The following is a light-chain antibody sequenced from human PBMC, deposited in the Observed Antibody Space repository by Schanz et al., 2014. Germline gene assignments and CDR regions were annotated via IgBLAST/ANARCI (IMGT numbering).Light chain of an antibody. J-gene: IGKJ3*01. CDR1: QSVSTK. CDR2: GVS. V-gene: IGKV3-15*01. CDR3: QQYRASPFT. Sequence: EILMTQSPATLSVSPGERATLSCRASQSVSTKLAWYQHKPGQAPRLLMYGVSNRATGIPARFSGSGSGTDFTLVINGLEPEDSAVYYCQQYRASPFTFGPGTTVDIK.